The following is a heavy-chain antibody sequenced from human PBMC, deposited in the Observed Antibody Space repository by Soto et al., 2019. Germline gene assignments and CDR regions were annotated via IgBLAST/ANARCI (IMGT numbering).Heavy chain of an antibody. D-gene: IGHD3-9*01. J-gene: IGHJ6*02. CDR2: ISGSGGST. CDR1: GFTFSSYA. V-gene: IGHV3-23*01. Sequence: GGSLRLSCAASGFTFSSYAMSWVRQAPGKGLEWVSAISGSGGSTYYADSVKGRFTISRDNSKNTLYLQMNSLRAEDTAVYYCAKDQDYDILTGYLLYYTPYGMDVWGQGTTVTVSS. CDR3: AKDQDYDILTGYLLYYTPYGMDV.